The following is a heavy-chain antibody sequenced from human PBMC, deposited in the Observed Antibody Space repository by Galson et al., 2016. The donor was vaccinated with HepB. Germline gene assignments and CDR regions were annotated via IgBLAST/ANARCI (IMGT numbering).Heavy chain of an antibody. J-gene: IGHJ4*02. CDR3: ARDSARTIFGVVIMAPSYFDY. V-gene: IGHV1-3*01. CDR2: INAGNGDT. CDR1: GYTFTNYA. Sequence: SVKVSCKASGYTFTNYAMHWVRQAPGQRLEWMGWINAGNGDTKYSQKFQGRVTITRDTSASTAYMELSSLRSEDTAVYYCARDSARTIFGVVIMAPSYFDYWGQGTLVTVSS. D-gene: IGHD3-3*01.